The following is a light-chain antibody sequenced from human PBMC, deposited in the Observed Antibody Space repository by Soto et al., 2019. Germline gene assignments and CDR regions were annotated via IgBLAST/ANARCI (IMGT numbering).Light chain of an antibody. J-gene: IGLJ1*01. V-gene: IGLV2-14*01. CDR2: DVS. CDR3: GSYTSISTLV. Sequence: QFVLTQPASVSGSPGQSITMSCTGTNSVVGGYNYVSWYQQHPGKAPKLIIYDVSNRPSGVSNRFSGSKSGNTASLTISGLQAEDEADYYCGSYTSISTLVFGTGTKVTVL. CDR1: NSVVGGYNY.